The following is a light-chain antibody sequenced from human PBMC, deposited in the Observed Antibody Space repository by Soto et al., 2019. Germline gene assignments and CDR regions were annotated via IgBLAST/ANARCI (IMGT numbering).Light chain of an antibody. CDR3: EQYGSSLIP. J-gene: IGKJ5*01. Sequence: EIVLTQSPGTLSLSPGERATLSCRASQSVSSSYLAWYQQKPGQAPRLLSYGASSRATGIPDRFSGSGSGTDFTLTISRLAPEDFAVYYCEQYGSSLIPFGKGTRLEIK. V-gene: IGKV3-20*01. CDR2: GAS. CDR1: QSVSSSY.